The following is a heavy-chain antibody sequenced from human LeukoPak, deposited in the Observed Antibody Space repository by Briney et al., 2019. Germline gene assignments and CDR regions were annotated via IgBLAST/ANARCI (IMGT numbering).Heavy chain of an antibody. CDR1: GYTFTGYY. Sequence: GASVKVSCRASGYTFTGYYMHWVRQAPGQRLEWRGGINPNGADTNYAQKIQGRVTMTRDTSISTAYMELSRLRSDDTALYYCARVARTGEYCGGDCLLFPFDPWGQGTLVTVSS. J-gene: IGHJ5*02. CDR3: ARVARTGEYCGGDCLLFPFDP. CDR2: INPNGADT. D-gene: IGHD2-21*02. V-gene: IGHV1-2*02.